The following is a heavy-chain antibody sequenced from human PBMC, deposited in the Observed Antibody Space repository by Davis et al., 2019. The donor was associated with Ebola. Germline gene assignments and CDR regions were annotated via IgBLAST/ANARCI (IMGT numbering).Heavy chain of an antibody. CDR1: GGSISSSNW. CDR3: AANRAKKFDS. Sequence: PSETLSLTCAVSGGSISSSNWWNWVRQPPGAGLEWIGEMHHSGTTKYNPSLRSRVTISVDESKNQFSLNLNSVTAADTAVYYCAANRAKKFDSWGQGTMVAVAS. CDR2: MHHSGTT. J-gene: IGHJ4*02. V-gene: IGHV4-4*02. D-gene: IGHD1-14*01.